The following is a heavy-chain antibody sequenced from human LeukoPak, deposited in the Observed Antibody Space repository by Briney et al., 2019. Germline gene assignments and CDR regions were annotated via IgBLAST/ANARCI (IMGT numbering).Heavy chain of an antibody. Sequence: GGSLRLSCAASGFTFSNYGMSWVRQAPGKGLEWVSGISGSGGSTYYADSVKGRFTISRDNSKNTLYLQMNSLRAEDTGVYFCAKLGDDIVVVPAAFFDYWGQGTLVTVSS. CDR3: AKLGDDIVVVPAAFFDY. V-gene: IGHV3-23*01. CDR2: ISGSGGST. D-gene: IGHD2-2*01. CDR1: GFTFSNYG. J-gene: IGHJ4*02.